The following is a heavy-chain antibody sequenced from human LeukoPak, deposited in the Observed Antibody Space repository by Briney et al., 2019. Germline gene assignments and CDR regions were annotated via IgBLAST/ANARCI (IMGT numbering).Heavy chain of an antibody. D-gene: IGHD5-18*01. CDR2: INHSGST. Sequence: SESLSLTCAVYGGSFSGYYWSWIRQPPGEGLEWIGEINHSGSTNYNPSLKSRVTISVDTSKNQFSLKLSSVTAADTAVYYCANLRGYSYGAGDYWGQGTLVTVSS. CDR1: GGSFSGYY. CDR3: ANLRGYSYGAGDY. J-gene: IGHJ4*02. V-gene: IGHV4-34*01.